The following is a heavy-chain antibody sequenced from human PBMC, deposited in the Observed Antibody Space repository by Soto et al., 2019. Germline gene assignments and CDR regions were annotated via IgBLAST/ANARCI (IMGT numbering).Heavy chain of an antibody. V-gene: IGHV3-23*01. CDR3: AEGVWFGELTYDY. J-gene: IGHJ4*02. CDR1: GFTFSSYA. CDR2: ISGSGGST. Sequence: EVQLLESGGGLVQPGGSLRLSCAASGFTFSSYAMSCVRQAPGKGLEWVSAISGSGGSTYYADCVKGRFTISRDNSKNTLYLQMNSLRVEDTAVYYCAEGVWFGELTYDYWGQGTLVTVSS. D-gene: IGHD3-10*01.